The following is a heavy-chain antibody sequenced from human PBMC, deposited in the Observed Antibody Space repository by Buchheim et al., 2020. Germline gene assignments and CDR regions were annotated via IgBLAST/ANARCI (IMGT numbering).Heavy chain of an antibody. Sequence: EVQLVESGGGLVQPGGSLRLSCAASGFTFSSYSMNWVRQAPGKGLEWVSYISSSSSTIYYADSVKGRFTISRDNAKKSLYLQMNSLRAEDTAVYYCARAGYCSSTSCYPSRYYGMDVWGQGTT. CDR2: ISSSSSTI. CDR1: GFTFSSYS. CDR3: ARAGYCSSTSCYPSRYYGMDV. V-gene: IGHV3-48*01. D-gene: IGHD2-2*01. J-gene: IGHJ6*02.